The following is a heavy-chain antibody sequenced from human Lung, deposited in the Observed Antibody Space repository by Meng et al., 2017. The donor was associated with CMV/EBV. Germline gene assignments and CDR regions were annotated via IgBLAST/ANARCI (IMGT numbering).Heavy chain of an antibody. CDR3: ARVGQWLPIDY. V-gene: IGHV4-4*02. J-gene: IGHJ4*02. D-gene: IGHD6-19*01. CDR2: IYHSGST. CDR1: VGSIIRSNR. Sequence: QVQLQESGPGLVRPSGTLSLTCAVSVGSIIRSNRWSWVRQPPGKGLEWIGEIYHSGSTNYNPSLKSRVTISVDKSKNQFSLNLSSVTAADTAVYYCARVGQWLPIDYWGQGTLVTVSS.